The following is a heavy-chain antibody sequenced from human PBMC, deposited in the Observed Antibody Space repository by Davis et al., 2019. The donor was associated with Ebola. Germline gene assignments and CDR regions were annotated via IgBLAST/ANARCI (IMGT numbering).Heavy chain of an antibody. Sequence: SLKISCAASGFTFDDYAMHWVRQAPGKGLEWVSGISWNSGSIGYADSVKGRFTISRDNAKNSLYLQMNSLRAEDTALYYCAKDTSSWYDGLDYWGQGTLVTVSS. V-gene: IGHV3-9*01. CDR3: AKDTSSWYDGLDY. CDR1: GFTFDDYA. CDR2: ISWNSGSI. J-gene: IGHJ4*02. D-gene: IGHD6-13*01.